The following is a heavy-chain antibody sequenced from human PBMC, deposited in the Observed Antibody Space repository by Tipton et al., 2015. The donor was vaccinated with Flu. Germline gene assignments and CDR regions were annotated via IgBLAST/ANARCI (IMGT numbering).Heavy chain of an antibody. CDR3: ASCVRLVYGRRYFDY. D-gene: IGHD2-8*01. J-gene: IGHJ4*02. Sequence: QLVQSGAEVKKPGSSVKVSCKASGGTFSSYAISWVRQAPGQGLEWMGGIILILGIANYAQKFQGRVTITADESTSTAYMELGSLGSEDTAVYYCASCVRLVYGRRYFDYWGRGTLVTVSS. V-gene: IGHV1-69*01. CDR2: IILILGIA. CDR1: GGTFSSYA.